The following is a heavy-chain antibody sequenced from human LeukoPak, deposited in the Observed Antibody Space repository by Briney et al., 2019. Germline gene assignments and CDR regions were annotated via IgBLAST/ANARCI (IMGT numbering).Heavy chain of an antibody. Sequence: HAGGSLRLSCAASGLTFSLYYMTWVRQAPGKGLEWVATIKQDGTENYSVDSVKGRFTISRDNAKSSLYLQMNSLRVEDTAVYYCTRGGSTSSYYWDDWGQGTLVTVSS. V-gene: IGHV3-7*01. CDR1: GLTFSLYY. CDR3: TRGGSTSSYYWDD. D-gene: IGHD6-13*01. CDR2: IKQDGTEN. J-gene: IGHJ4*02.